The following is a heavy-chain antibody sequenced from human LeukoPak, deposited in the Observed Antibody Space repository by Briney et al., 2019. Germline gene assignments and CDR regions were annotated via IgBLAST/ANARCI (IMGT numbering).Heavy chain of an antibody. J-gene: IGHJ6*03. V-gene: IGHV4-34*01. D-gene: IGHD5-12*01. CDR2: INHSGST. Sequence: SETLSLTCAVYGGSFSGYYWSWIRQPPGKGLEWIGEINHSGSTNYNPSLKSRVTISVDTSKNQFSLKLSSVTAADTAVYYCARLRYSGYDYRPYYMDVWGKGTTVTVSS. CDR1: GGSFSGYY. CDR3: ARLRYSGYDYRPYYMDV.